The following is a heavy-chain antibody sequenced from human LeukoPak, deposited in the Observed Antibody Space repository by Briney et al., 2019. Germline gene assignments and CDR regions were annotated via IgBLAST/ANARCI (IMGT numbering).Heavy chain of an antibody. V-gene: IGHV3-48*01. CDR1: GFPLSSYS. D-gene: IGHD2-15*01. Sequence: GGSLRLSCAASGFPLSSYSINWVSQAPGKGLEWVSYISSSGSAIYYVDSVKGRFTVSRDNAKNSLFLQMNSPRAEDTAVYYCVRVKGSSFDYWGQGALVTVSS. J-gene: IGHJ4*02. CDR3: VRVKGSSFDY. CDR2: ISSSGSAI.